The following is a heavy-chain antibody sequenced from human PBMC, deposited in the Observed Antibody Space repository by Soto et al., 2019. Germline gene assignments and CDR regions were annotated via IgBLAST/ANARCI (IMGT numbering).Heavy chain of an antibody. J-gene: IGHJ6*02. CDR3: ARWPDGYYYYGMDV. Sequence: QVQLVQSGAEVKKPGASVKVSCKASGYTFTSYDINCVRQATGQGLEWMGWMNPNSGNTGYAQKFKGTVTMTSNTSISTAYLELSSLRSEDTAVYYCARWPDGYYYYGMDVWGQGTTVTVSS. CDR1: GYTFTSYD. CDR2: MNPNSGNT. V-gene: IGHV1-8*01.